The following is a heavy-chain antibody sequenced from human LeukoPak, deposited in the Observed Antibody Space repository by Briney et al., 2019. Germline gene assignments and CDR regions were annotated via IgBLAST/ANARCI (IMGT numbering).Heavy chain of an antibody. J-gene: IGHJ4*02. CDR3: ARGNANHFDY. CDR1: GFSFNIYS. D-gene: IGHD2-8*01. V-gene: IGHV3-48*04. CDR2: ISSGGTTK. Sequence: GGSLRLSCAAYGFSFNIYSMNWVRQAPGKGLEWISYISSGGTTKYHTASVKGRSTISRDNAKNSLYLQMSSLRVEDTAAYYCARGNANHFDYWGQGTLVTVSS.